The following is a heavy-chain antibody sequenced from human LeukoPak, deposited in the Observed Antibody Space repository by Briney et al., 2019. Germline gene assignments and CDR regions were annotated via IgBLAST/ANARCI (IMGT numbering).Heavy chain of an antibody. CDR3: ARVGSHYDILTGYYN. CDR2: ISAYNGST. V-gene: IGHV1-18*01. J-gene: IGHJ1*01. CDR1: GYTFTSYG. D-gene: IGHD3-9*01. Sequence: GPVKVSCKASGYTFTSYGISWVRQAPGQGLEWMGWISAYNGSTNYAQKLQGRVTMTTDTSTSTAYMELRSLRSDDTAVYYCARVGSHYDILTGYYNWGQGTLVTVSS.